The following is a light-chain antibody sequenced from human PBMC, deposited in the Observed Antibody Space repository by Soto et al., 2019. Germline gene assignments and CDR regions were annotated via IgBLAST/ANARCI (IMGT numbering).Light chain of an antibody. J-gene: IGKJ3*01. CDR2: GAS. CDR3: QQYNKWPLFT. Sequence: ETVLTQSPATFSVSPGERATLSCRASQSIGSNLAWYQQRPGQPPRLLIYGASTRATGVPARFSGSGSGTEFTLNINSLQSEDFALYYCQQYNKWPLFTFGPGTKVDI. V-gene: IGKV3-15*01. CDR1: QSIGSN.